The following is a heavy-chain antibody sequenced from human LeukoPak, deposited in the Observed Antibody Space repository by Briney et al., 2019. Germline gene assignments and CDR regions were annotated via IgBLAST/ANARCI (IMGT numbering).Heavy chain of an antibody. CDR2: FDPEDGET. Sequence: GASVKVSCKVSGYTLTELSMHWVRQAPGKGLEWMGGFDPEDGETIYAQKFQGGVTMTEDTSTDTAYMELSSLRSEDTAVYYCATGIDCSSTSCSQSWGQGTLVTVSS. CDR1: GYTLTELS. D-gene: IGHD2-2*01. J-gene: IGHJ5*02. CDR3: ATGIDCSSTSCSQS. V-gene: IGHV1-24*01.